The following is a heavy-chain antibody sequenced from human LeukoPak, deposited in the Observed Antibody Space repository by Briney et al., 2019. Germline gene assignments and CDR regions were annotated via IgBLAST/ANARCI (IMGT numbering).Heavy chain of an antibody. D-gene: IGHD3-22*01. J-gene: IGHJ4*02. Sequence: GASVKVSCKASGGTFSSYAISWVRQAPGQGLEWMGRIIPILGIANYAQKFQGRVTITADKPTSTAYMELSSLRSEDTAVYYCAREPGPYYYYDSSGYLIYWGQGTLVTVSS. CDR1: GGTFSSYA. CDR3: AREPGPYYYYDSSGYLIY. CDR2: IIPILGIA. V-gene: IGHV1-69*04.